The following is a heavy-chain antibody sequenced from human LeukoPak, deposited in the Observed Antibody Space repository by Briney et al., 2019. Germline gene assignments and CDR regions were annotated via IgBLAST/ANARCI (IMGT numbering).Heavy chain of an antibody. Sequence: TSETLSLTCTISGDSTNTYYWSWIRQPPGKGLEWIGYIYYIGSTNYSPSLKSRATISVDTSKNQFSLKLRSVTAADTAVYYCASKSSDHGELRFDYWGQGALVTVSS. D-gene: IGHD4-17*01. CDR2: IYYIGST. CDR3: ASKSSDHGELRFDY. V-gene: IGHV4-59*01. CDR1: GDSTNTYY. J-gene: IGHJ4*02.